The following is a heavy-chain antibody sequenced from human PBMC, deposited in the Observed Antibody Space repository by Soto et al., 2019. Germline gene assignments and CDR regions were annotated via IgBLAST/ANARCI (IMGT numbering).Heavy chain of an antibody. D-gene: IGHD3-10*01. CDR1: GGTFSSYA. J-gene: IGHJ2*01. V-gene: IGHV1-69*06. CDR2: IIPIFGTA. CDR3: ARDASSFSLFGERIPKNYYFDL. Sequence: QVQLVQSGAEVKKPGSSVKVSCEASGGTFSSYAISWVRQAPGQGLEWMGGIIPIFGTANYAQKFQGRVSMTGDTSISTAYMELRSLTSDDTAFYYCARDASSFSLFGERIPKNYYFDLWGRGTLVTVSS.